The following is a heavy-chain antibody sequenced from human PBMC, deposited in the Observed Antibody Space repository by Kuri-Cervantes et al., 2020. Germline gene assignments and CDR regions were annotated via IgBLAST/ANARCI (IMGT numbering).Heavy chain of an antibody. D-gene: IGHD2-21*02. J-gene: IGHJ4*02. CDR1: GGTFSSYA. V-gene: IGHV1-2*02. CDR3: ARGVVVTAPLHHFDY. Sequence: ASVKVSCKASGGTFSSYAISWVRQAPGQGLEWMGWINPNSGGTNYAQKFQGRVTMTRDTSISTAYMELSRLRSDDTAVYYCARGVVVTAPLHHFDYWGQGTLVTVSS. CDR2: INPNSGGT.